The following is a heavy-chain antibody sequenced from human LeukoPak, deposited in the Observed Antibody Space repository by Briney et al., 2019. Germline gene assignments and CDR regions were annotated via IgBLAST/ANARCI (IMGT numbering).Heavy chain of an antibody. CDR2: ISYDGSNK. Sequence: GGSLRLSCAASGFTFSSYAMHWVRQAPGKGLEWVAVISYDGSNKYYADSVKGRFTISRDNSKNTLYLQMNSLRAEDTAVYYCARGLAYSSGWYAPYFGYWGQGTLVTVSS. CDR1: GFTFSSYA. V-gene: IGHV3-30*04. CDR3: ARGLAYSSGWYAPYFGY. D-gene: IGHD6-19*01. J-gene: IGHJ4*02.